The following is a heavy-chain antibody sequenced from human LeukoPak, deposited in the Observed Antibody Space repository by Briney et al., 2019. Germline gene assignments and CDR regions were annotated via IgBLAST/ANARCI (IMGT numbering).Heavy chain of an antibody. Sequence: GGSLRLSCAPSGFTFSSYEMNWVRQAPGKGLEWVSYISSSGSTIYYADSVKGRFTISRDNAKNSLSLQMNSLRAEDTAVYYCARDSKYYDSSGYLRGGLDYWGQGTLVTVSS. CDR3: ARDSKYYDSSGYLRGGLDY. D-gene: IGHD3-22*01. CDR1: GFTFSSYE. CDR2: ISSSGSTI. V-gene: IGHV3-48*03. J-gene: IGHJ4*02.